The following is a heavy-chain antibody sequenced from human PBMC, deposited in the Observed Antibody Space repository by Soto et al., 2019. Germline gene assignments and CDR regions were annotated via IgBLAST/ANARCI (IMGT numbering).Heavy chain of an antibody. Sequence: GGSLRLSCAASGFTFSSYSMNWVRQAPGKGLEWVSYISSSSSTIYYADSVKGRFTISRDNAKNSLYLQMNSLRAEDTAVYYCARGMWQHLDRKQWFDPWGQGTLVTVSS. CDR1: GFTFSSYS. D-gene: IGHD6-13*01. CDR3: ARGMWQHLDRKQWFDP. V-gene: IGHV3-48*01. CDR2: ISSSSSTI. J-gene: IGHJ5*02.